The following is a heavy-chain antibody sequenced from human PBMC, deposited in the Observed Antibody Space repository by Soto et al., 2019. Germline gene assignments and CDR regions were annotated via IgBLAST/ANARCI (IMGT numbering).Heavy chain of an antibody. D-gene: IGHD6-13*01. V-gene: IGHV1-69*13. CDR3: ARDVGIAAAASHGMDV. J-gene: IGHJ6*02. CDR2: IIPIFGTA. Sequence: SVKVSCKASGGTFSSYAISWVRQAPGQGLEWMGGIIPIFGTANYAQKFQGRVTITADESTSTAYMELSSLRSEDTAVYYCARDVGIAAAASHGMDVWRQRTTVTVSS. CDR1: GGTFSSYA.